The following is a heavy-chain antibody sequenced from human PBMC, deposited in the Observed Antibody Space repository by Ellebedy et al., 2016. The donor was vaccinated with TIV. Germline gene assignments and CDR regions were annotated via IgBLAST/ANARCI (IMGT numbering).Heavy chain of an antibody. CDR2: IYHSGTT. Sequence: SETLSLTFTVSGYSISSGNYWGWIRQLPGRGLEWIGSIYHSGTTYYNPPLKRRVTISVHTTKNHLSLMLRSVTAADTALYFCATFRNLDGFEIWGHGTMVTVSS. V-gene: IGHV4-38-2*02. CDR1: GYSISSGNY. CDR3: ATFRNLDGFEI. J-gene: IGHJ3*02.